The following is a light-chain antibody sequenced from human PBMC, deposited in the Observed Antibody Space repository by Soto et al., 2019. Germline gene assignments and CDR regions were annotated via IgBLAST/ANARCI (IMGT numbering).Light chain of an antibody. CDR1: SGYSNYK. CDR2: VGAGGIVG. J-gene: IGLJ3*02. CDR3: GADHGSGSNFVWV. V-gene: IGLV9-49*01. Sequence: QSVLTQPPSASASLGASVTPTCTLSSGYSNYKVDWYQQRPGKGPRFVMRVGAGGIVGSKGDGIPDRFSVLGSGLNRYLTIKNIHEEDESDYHCGADHGSGSNFVWVFGGGTKLTVL.